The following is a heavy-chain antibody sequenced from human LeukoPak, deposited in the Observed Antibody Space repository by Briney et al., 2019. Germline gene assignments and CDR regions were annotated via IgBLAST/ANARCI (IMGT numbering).Heavy chain of an antibody. V-gene: IGHV1-2*02. CDR3: ARGHYYGSGSYLY. Sequence: ASVKVSCKASGYTFTGYYMHWVRQAPGQGLEWMGWINPNSGGTNYAQKFQGRVTMTRNTSVSTAYMELSSLRSEDTAVYYCARGHYYGSGSYLYWGQGTLVTVSS. J-gene: IGHJ4*02. D-gene: IGHD3-10*01. CDR1: GYTFTGYY. CDR2: INPNSGGT.